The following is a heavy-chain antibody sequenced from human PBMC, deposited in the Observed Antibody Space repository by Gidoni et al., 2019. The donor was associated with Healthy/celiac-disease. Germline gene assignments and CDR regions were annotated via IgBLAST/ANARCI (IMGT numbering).Heavy chain of an antibody. CDR3: ARDPSYPELGYYYYMDV. V-gene: IGHV1-69*01. J-gene: IGHJ6*03. D-gene: IGHD1-26*01. CDR2: IIPIFGTA. CDR1: GGTFSSYA. Sequence: QVQLVQSGAEVKKPGSSVKVSCKASGGTFSSYAISWVRQAPGQGLEWMGGIIPIFGTANYAQKFQGRVTITADESTSTAYMELSSLRSEDTAVYYCARDPSYPELGYYYYMDVWGKGTTVTVSS.